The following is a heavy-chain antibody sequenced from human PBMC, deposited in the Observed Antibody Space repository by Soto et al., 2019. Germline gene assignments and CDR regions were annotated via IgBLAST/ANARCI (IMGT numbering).Heavy chain of an antibody. CDR2: VSGSGGST. D-gene: IGHD3-10*01. CDR3: AKLLNPITMVRGVIEH. CDR1: GFTFSNYA. J-gene: IGHJ1*01. V-gene: IGHV3-23*01. Sequence: GGSLRLSCVASGFTFSNYAMHWVRQAPGKGLEWVAIVSGSGGSTYYADSVKGRFTISRDNSKNTLYLQMNSLRAEDTAVYYCAKLLNPITMVRGVIEHWGQGTLVTVSS.